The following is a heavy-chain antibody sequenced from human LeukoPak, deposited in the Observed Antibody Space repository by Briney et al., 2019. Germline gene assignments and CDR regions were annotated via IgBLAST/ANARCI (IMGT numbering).Heavy chain of an antibody. J-gene: IGHJ4*02. Sequence: SGPTLLKPTQTLTLTFTFSGFSLSTSGVGVGWIRQPPGKALEWLSLIYWDDDKRYSPSLKSRVTITKDTAKNQVVLTMTNMDPVDTATYYCAHRPKEYSSSWYSYFDYWGQGTLVTVSS. CDR1: GFSLSTSGVG. CDR2: IYWDDDK. CDR3: AHRPKEYSSSWYSYFDY. D-gene: IGHD6-13*01. V-gene: IGHV2-5*02.